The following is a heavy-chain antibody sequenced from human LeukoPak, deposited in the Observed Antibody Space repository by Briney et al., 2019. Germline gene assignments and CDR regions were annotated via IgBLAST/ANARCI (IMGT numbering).Heavy chain of an antibody. Sequence: GASVKVSCKASGGTFSSYAISWVRQAPGQGLEWMGRIIPILGIANYAQKFQGRVTITADKSTSTAYMELSSLRSEDTAVYYCASDPYCSSTSCYPPGDYWGQGTLVTVSS. CDR2: IIPILGIA. D-gene: IGHD2-2*01. CDR1: GGTFSSYA. V-gene: IGHV1-69*04. J-gene: IGHJ4*02. CDR3: ASDPYCSSTSCYPPGDY.